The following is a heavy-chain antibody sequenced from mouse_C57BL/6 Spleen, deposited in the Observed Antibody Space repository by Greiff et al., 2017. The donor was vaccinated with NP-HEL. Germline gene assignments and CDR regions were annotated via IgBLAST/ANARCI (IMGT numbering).Heavy chain of an antibody. CDR3: ARLDYGDDY. CDR2: ISSGSSTI. Sequence: EVQRVESGGGLVKPGGSLKLSCAASGFTFSDYGMHWVRQAPEKGLEWVAYISSGSSTIYYADTVKGRFTISRGNAKNTLFLQMTSLRAEDTAVYYCARLDYGDDYWGQGTTLTVSS. CDR1: GFTFSDYG. J-gene: IGHJ2*01. V-gene: IGHV5-17*01. D-gene: IGHD2-4*01.